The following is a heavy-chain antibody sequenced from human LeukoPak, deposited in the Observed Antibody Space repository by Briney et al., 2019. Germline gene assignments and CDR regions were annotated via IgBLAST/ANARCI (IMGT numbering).Heavy chain of an antibody. J-gene: IGHJ4*02. V-gene: IGHV3-48*03. D-gene: IGHD3-22*01. CDR2: ISSSGSTM. CDR1: GFTFSSYE. CDR3: AKDDYYDTSGYRD. Sequence: GGSLRLSCAASGFTFSSYEMNWVRQAPGKGLEWVSYISSSGSTMYYADSVKGRFTISRDNAKNSLYLQMNSLRAEDTAVYYCAKDDYYDTSGYRDWGQGTLVTVSS.